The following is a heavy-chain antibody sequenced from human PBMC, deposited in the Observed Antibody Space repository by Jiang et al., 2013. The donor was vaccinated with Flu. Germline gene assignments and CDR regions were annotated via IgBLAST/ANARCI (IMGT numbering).Heavy chain of an antibody. J-gene: IGHJ3*02. CDR2: TYYRSKRYN. Sequence: QTLSLTCAISGDSVSSNGVAWNWIRQSPSRGLEWLGRTYYRSKRYNDYAVSVKSRIIIDPDTSKNQFSLQLNSVTPEDTAVYYCTRGRMSAFDIWGQGTMVTVSS. CDR1: GDSVSSNGVA. CDR3: TRGRMSAFDI. D-gene: IGHD2/OR15-2a*01. V-gene: IGHV6-1*01.